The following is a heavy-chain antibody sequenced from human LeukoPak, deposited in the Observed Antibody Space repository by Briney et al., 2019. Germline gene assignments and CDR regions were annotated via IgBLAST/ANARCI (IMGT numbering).Heavy chain of an antibody. V-gene: IGHV4-61*01. D-gene: IGHD1-26*01. Sequence: SETLSLTCTVPGGSVSSGSYCWSWIRQPPGKGLEWIGYMYYSGSTNYNPSLKSRVTISVETSKNQFSLKLSSVTAADTAVYYCAITDSGSYYLNYWGQGTLVTVSS. CDR3: AITDSGSYYLNY. CDR1: GGSVSSGSYC. CDR2: MYYSGST. J-gene: IGHJ4*02.